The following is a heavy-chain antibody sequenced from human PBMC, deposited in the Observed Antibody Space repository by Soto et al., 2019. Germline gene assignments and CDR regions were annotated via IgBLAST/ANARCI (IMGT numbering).Heavy chain of an antibody. J-gene: IGHJ4*02. V-gene: IGHV1-3*05. CDR2: INAGNGTT. CDR3: ARAVAVAADFDY. Sequence: QVQLVQSGAEEKKPGASVKVSCKASGYTFTGYAMHWVRQAPGQRLEWMGWINAGNGTTKYSQKFQGXVXXXRXXSASTAYMALSSLRSEDTAVYYCARAVAVAADFDYWGQGTLVTVSS. D-gene: IGHD6-19*01. CDR1: GYTFTGYA.